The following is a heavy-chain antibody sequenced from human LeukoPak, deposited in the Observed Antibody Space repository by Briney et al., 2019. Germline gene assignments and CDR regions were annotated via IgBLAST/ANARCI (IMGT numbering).Heavy chain of an antibody. CDR3: ARALYSGSYHDY. CDR2: IYHSGST. J-gene: IGHJ4*02. Sequence: PSETLSLTCSVSGGSISNYYWSWIRQPPGKGLEWIGSIYHSGSTYYNPSLKSRVTISVDTSKNQFSLKLSSVTAADTAVYYCARALYSGSYHDYWGQGTLVTVSS. V-gene: IGHV4-38-2*02. CDR1: GGSISNYY. D-gene: IGHD1-26*01.